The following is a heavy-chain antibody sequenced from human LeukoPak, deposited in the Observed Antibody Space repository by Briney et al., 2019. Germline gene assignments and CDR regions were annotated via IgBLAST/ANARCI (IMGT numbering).Heavy chain of an antibody. CDR3: ARASSSIGNLDY. J-gene: IGHJ4*02. CDR1: GGSISSSSYY. Sequence: SGTLSLTCTVSGGSISSSSYYWGWIRQPPGKGLEWIGSIYYSGSTYYNPSLKSRVTISVDTSKNQFSLKLSSVTAADTAVYYCARASSSIGNLDYWGQGTLVIVSS. V-gene: IGHV4-39*07. D-gene: IGHD6-13*01. CDR2: IYYSGST.